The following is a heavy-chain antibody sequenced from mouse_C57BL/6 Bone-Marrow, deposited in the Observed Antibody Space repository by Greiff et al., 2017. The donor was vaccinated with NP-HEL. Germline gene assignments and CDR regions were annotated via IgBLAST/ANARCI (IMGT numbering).Heavy chain of an antibody. CDR2: IHPNSGST. Sequence: QVQLQQPGAELVKPGASVKLSCKASGYTFTSYWMHWVKQRPGQGLEWIGMIHPNSGSTNYNEKFKSKATLTVDKSSSTAYMQLSSLTSEDSAVYYCARGLYYYGKRGPFDYWGQGTTLTVSS. V-gene: IGHV1-64*01. CDR1: GYTFTSYW. J-gene: IGHJ2*01. D-gene: IGHD1-1*01. CDR3: ARGLYYYGKRGPFDY.